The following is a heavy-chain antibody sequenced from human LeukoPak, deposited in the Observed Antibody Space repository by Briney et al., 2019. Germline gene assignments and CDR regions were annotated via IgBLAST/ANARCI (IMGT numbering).Heavy chain of an antibody. Sequence: PGGSLRLSCAASGFTFSSYAMHWVRQAPGKGLEWVAVISYDGSNKYYAGSVKGRFTISRDNSKNTLYLQMNSLRAEDTAVYYCARGSPEEYFDYWGQGTLVTVSS. CDR2: ISYDGSNK. CDR3: ARGSPEEYFDY. CDR1: GFTFSSYA. J-gene: IGHJ4*02. V-gene: IGHV3-30-3*01. D-gene: IGHD3-10*01.